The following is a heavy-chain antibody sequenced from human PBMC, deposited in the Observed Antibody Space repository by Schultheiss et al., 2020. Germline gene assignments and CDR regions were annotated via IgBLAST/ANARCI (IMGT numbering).Heavy chain of an antibody. Sequence: GESLKISCAASGFTFSDYYMSWIRQAPGKGLEWVSYISSSGSTIYYADSVKGRFTISRDNAKNTLYLQMNSLRAEDTAVYYCARGSVGLTRSKQDIVVVVAATDPFDYWGQGTLVTVSS. D-gene: IGHD2-15*01. CDR1: GFTFSDYY. CDR2: ISSSGSTI. V-gene: IGHV3-11*04. J-gene: IGHJ4*02. CDR3: ARGSVGLTRSKQDIVVVVAATDPFDY.